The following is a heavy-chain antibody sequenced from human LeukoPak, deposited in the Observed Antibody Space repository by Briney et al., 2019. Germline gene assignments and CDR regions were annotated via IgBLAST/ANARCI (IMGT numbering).Heavy chain of an antibody. D-gene: IGHD5-18*01. CDR1: GGSFSGYY. J-gene: IGHJ6*02. V-gene: IGHV4-34*01. CDR2: INHSGST. CDR3: ARGVHSNDYGMDV. Sequence: PSETLSLTCAVYGGSFSGYYWSWIRQPPGKGLEWIGEINHSGSTNYNPSLKSRVTISVDTSKNQLSLKLSSVTAADTAMYYCARGVHSNDYGMDVWGQGTTVTVSS.